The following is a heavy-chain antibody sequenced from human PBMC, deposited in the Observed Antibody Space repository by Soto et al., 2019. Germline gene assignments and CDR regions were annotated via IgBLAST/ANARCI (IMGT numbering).Heavy chain of an antibody. CDR1: GFPVSSNY. D-gene: IGHD6-13*01. Sequence: SLRLSCAASGFPVSSNYMNWVRQAPGKGLEWVSIIYSGGSTYYADSVKGRFTISRDNSKNTLYLQMNSLRAEDTAVYYCARDLRAATGPTDLYYYHYYYMDVWGKGTTVTVSS. CDR3: ARDLRAATGPTDLYYYHYYYMDV. V-gene: IGHV3-66*01. J-gene: IGHJ6*03. CDR2: IYSGGST.